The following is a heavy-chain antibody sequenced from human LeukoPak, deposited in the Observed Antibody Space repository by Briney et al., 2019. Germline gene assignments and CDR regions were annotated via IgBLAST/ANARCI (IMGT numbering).Heavy chain of an antibody. Sequence: SETLSLTCTVSGGSIRSSGYYWTWIRQPPGKGLEWIGYISYSGATSYNPSLKSRVTISEDTSKNQFYLRLSSVTAADTAVYYCAAGGYYDSGAFHIWGLGTMVTVSS. CDR1: GGSIRSSGYY. CDR3: AAGGYYDSGAFHI. J-gene: IGHJ3*02. V-gene: IGHV4-61*08. CDR2: ISYSGAT. D-gene: IGHD3-10*01.